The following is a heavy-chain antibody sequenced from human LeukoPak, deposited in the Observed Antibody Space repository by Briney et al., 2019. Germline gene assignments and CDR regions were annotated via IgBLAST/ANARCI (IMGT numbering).Heavy chain of an antibody. CDR2: VSPSGDGT. CDR3: AKPAVTYYYYGMDV. D-gene: IGHD4-17*01. Sequence: HPGGSLRLSCAASGFTFSSYAMSWVRQAPGKGLEWVSAVSPSGDGTYYADSVKGRFTISRDNSKNTLYLQMNSLRAEDTAVYYCAKPAVTYYYYGMDVWGQGTTVTVSS. J-gene: IGHJ6*02. CDR1: GFTFSSYA. V-gene: IGHV3-23*01.